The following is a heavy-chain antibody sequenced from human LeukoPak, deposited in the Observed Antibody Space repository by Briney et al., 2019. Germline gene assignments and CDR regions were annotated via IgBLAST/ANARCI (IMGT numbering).Heavy chain of an antibody. V-gene: IGHV4-59*08. CDR1: GGSISNYY. CDR2: IYYSGST. J-gene: IGHJ5*02. CDR3: AKLGSGTNNWFDP. D-gene: IGHD3-10*01. Sequence: SETLSLTCTVSGGSISNYYWTWIRQPPGKGLEWIGYIYYSGSTNYNPSLKNRVTISVDTSKNQFSLKLSSVTAADTAVYYCAKLGSGTNNWFDPWGQGTLVTVSS.